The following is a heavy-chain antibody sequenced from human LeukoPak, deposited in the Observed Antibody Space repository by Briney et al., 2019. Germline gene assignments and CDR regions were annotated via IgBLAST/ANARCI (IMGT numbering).Heavy chain of an antibody. CDR1: GFSLSTYG. D-gene: IGHD6-19*01. J-gene: IGHJ4*02. Sequence: GASLRPSCAASGFSLSTYGVSWIRQPPGKGLEWVSGITGTGGSTYYADSVKGRFTVSRDTSKNTLYLQMNSLRAEDTAIYYCAKDHGTAVAGFYYWGQGTLVTVSS. CDR3: AKDHGTAVAGFYY. V-gene: IGHV3-23*01. CDR2: ITGTGGST.